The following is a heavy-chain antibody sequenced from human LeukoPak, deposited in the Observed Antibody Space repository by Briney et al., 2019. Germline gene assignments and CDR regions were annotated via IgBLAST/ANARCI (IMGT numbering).Heavy chain of an antibody. CDR2: IRGSGGST. CDR3: ARDSYYYDSSGPQV. D-gene: IGHD3-22*01. V-gene: IGHV3-23*01. J-gene: IGHJ4*02. CDR1: GLTFSDYA. Sequence: PGGSLRLSCAPSGLTFSDYAMSWVRQAPGKGLEWVSSIRGSGGSTYYADSVKGRFPISRDNAKNSVYLQMNSLRAEDTAVYYCARDSYYYDSSGPQVWGQGTLVTVSS.